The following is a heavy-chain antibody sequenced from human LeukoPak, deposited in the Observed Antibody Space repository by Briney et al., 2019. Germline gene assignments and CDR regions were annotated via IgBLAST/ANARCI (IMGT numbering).Heavy chain of an antibody. J-gene: IGHJ4*02. V-gene: IGHV1-46*01. CDR1: GYTFTSYY. D-gene: IGHD3-10*01. CDR2: INPSGGST. Sequence: ASVKVSCKASGYTFTSYYMHWVRQAPGQGLEWMGIINPSGGSTSYAQKFQGRVTMTRDMSTSTVYMELSSLRSEDTAVYYCARDSPITMVRGVISYWGQGTLVTVSS. CDR3: ARDSPITMVRGVISY.